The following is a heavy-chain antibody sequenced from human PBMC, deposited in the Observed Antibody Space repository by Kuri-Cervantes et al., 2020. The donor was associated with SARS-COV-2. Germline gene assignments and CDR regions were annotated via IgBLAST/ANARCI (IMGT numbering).Heavy chain of an antibody. V-gene: IGHV4-4*02. CDR3: ARDGYYYDSSGPFDY. J-gene: IGHJ4*02. Sequence: SETLSLTCAVSGGSISSSNWWSWIRQPPGKGLEWIGEINHSGSTNYNPSLKSRVTISVDTSKNQFSLKLSSVTAADTAVYYCARDGYYYDSSGPFDYWGQGTLVTVSS. CDR1: GGSISSSNW. D-gene: IGHD3-22*01. CDR2: INHSGST.